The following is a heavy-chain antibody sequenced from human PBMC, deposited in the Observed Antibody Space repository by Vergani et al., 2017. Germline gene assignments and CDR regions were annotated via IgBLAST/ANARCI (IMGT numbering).Heavy chain of an antibody. CDR2: INPNSGGT. CDR1: GYTFTGYY. V-gene: IGHV1-2*05. Sequence: QVQLVQSGAEVKKPGASVKVSCKASGYTFTGYYMHWVRQAPGQGLEWMGRINPNSGGTNYAQKFQGRVTMTRDTSISTAYMELSRLRSDDTVVYYCALVYDSSGYYPHVTDYWGQGTLVTVSS. D-gene: IGHD3-22*01. CDR3: ALVYDSSGYYPHVTDY. J-gene: IGHJ4*02.